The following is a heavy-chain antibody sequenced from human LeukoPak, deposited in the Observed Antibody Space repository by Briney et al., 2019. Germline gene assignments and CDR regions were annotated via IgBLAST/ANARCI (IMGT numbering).Heavy chain of an antibody. J-gene: IGHJ6*03. D-gene: IGHD2-2*01. V-gene: IGHV4-39*07. Sequence: SETLSLTCTVSGGSISSSSYYWGWIRRPPGKGLEWIGSIYYSGSTYYNPSLKSRVTISVDTSKNQFSLKLSSVTAADTAVYYCARSMYCSSTSCLKDYYYYYYMDVWGKGTTVTVSS. CDR2: IYYSGST. CDR1: GGSISSSSYY. CDR3: ARSMYCSSTSCLKDYYYYYYMDV.